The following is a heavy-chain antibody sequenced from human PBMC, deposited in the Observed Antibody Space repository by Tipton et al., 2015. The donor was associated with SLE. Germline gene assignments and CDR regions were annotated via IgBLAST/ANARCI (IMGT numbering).Heavy chain of an antibody. J-gene: IGHJ3*02. V-gene: IGHV3-11*03. CDR2: ISSSSSYT. Sequence: GSLRLSCAASGFTFSDYYMSWIRQAPGKGLEWVSYISSSSSYTNYADSVKGRFTISRDNAKNSLYLQMNSLRAEDTAVYYCARRGTYYYESSGSPGAFDIWGQGTMVTVSS. CDR1: GFTFSDYY. D-gene: IGHD3-22*01. CDR3: ARRGTYYYESSGSPGAFDI.